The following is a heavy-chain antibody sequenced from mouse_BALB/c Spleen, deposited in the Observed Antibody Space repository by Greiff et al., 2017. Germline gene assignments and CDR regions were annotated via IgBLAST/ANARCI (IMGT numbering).Heavy chain of an antibody. CDR3: ARGAGWDGDY. Sequence: VHLVESGPQLVRPGASVKISCKASGYSFTSYWMHWVKQRPGQGLEWIGMIDPTDSETRLNQKFKDKATLTVDKSSSTAYMQLSSPTSEDSAVFYCARGAGWDGDYWGQGTTLTVSS. D-gene: IGHD4-1*01. J-gene: IGHJ2*01. CDR2: IDPTDSET. V-gene: IGHV1S126*01. CDR1: GYSFTSYW.